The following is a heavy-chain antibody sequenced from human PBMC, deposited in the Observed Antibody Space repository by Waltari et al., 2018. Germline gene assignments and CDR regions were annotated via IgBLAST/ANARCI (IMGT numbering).Heavy chain of an antibody. V-gene: IGHV1-69*08. J-gene: IGHJ5*02. Sequence: QVQLVQSGAEVKKPGSSVKVSCKASGGTFSSYPISWVRQAPGQGLEWIGRIIPNLGKGNYAQKFQGRGTITAEKSTSTAYMELSSLRSEDTAVYYCARGEAGWFGEPNWFDPWGQGTLVTVSS. CDR2: IIPNLGKG. CDR3: ARGEAGWFGEPNWFDP. CDR1: GGTFSSYP. D-gene: IGHD3-10*01.